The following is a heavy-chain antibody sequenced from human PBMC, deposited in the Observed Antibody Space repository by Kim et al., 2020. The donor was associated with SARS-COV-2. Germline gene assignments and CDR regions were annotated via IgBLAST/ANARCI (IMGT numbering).Heavy chain of an antibody. CDR2: IYYSGST. V-gene: IGHV4-39*01. CDR3: ARHHSRIAARPGYYFDY. D-gene: IGHD6-6*01. CDR1: GGSISSSSYY. J-gene: IGHJ4*02. Sequence: SETLSLTCTVSGGSISSSSYYWGWIRQPPGKGLEWIGSIYYSGSTYYNPSLKSRVTISVDTSKNQFSLKLSSVSAADTAVYYCARHHSRIAARPGYYFDYLGQGTLVTVSS.